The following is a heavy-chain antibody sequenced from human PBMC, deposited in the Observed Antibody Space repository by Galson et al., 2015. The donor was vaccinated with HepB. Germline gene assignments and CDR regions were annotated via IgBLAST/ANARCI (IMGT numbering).Heavy chain of an antibody. CDR3: ARVPGGQRGLQLERYFDL. CDR1: GFTVSSNY. D-gene: IGHD5-24*01. V-gene: IGHV3-66*01. J-gene: IGHJ2*01. Sequence: SLRLSCAASGFTVSSNYMSWVRQAPGKGLGWVSVIYSGGSTYYADSVKGRFTISRDNSKNTLYLQMNSLRAEDTAVYYCARVPGGQRGLQLERYFDLWGRGTLVTVSS. CDR2: IYSGGST.